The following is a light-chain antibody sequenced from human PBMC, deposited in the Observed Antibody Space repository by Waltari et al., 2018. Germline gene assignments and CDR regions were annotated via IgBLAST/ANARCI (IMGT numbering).Light chain of an antibody. Sequence: SYVLTQPPSVSVAPGQTARITCGGNNIESKHVHWYQQKPGQAPVLVLYDERDRPSGSPERFAGANSGNVATLAIFGLEAGDEADYYCQVWDGSSDHYVFGSGTKVTVL. J-gene: IGLJ1*01. CDR2: DER. CDR3: QVWDGSSDHYV. V-gene: IGLV3-21*02. CDR1: NIESKH.